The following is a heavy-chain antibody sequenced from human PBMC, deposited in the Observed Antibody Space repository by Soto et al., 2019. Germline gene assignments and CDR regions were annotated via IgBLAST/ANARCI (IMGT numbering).Heavy chain of an antibody. CDR3: ARDFTMIVVGGPFDP. CDR1: GYTFTSYG. Sequence: ASVKVSCKASGYTFTSYGISWVRQAPGQGLEWMGWISAYNGNTNYAQELQGRVTMTTDTSTSTAYMELRSLRSDDTAVYYCARDFTMIVVGGPFDPWGQGTLVTVSS. J-gene: IGHJ5*02. CDR2: ISAYNGNT. D-gene: IGHD3-22*01. V-gene: IGHV1-18*01.